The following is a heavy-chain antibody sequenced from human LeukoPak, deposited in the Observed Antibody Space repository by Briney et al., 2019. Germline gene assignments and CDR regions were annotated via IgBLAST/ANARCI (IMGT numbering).Heavy chain of an antibody. Sequence: PGGPLRLSCAASGFTFSSYAMSWVRQAPGKGLEWVSAISGSGGSTYYADSVKGRFTISRDNSKNTLYLQMNSLRAEDTAVYYCAKHDGYCSGGSCFLFDYWGQGTLVTVSS. CDR2: ISGSGGST. CDR3: AKHDGYCSGGSCFLFDY. V-gene: IGHV3-23*01. CDR1: GFTFSSYA. J-gene: IGHJ4*02. D-gene: IGHD2-15*01.